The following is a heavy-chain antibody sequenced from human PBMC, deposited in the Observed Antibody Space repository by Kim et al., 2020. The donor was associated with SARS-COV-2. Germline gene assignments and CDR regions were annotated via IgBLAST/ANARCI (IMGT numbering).Heavy chain of an antibody. CDR2: IISIFETA. J-gene: IGHJ6*02. D-gene: IGHD2-2*01. CDR1: GGIFSKYA. V-gene: IGHV1-69*13. CDR3: ARDQEGSSIIEVYYYYAMDV. Sequence: SVKVSCKASGGIFSKYAISWVRQAPGQGLEWMGGIISIFETANYAQKFQGRVTITADESTSTVFMEVSSLRSEATAVYYCARDQEGSSIIEVYYYYAMDVWGQGTTLTVSS.